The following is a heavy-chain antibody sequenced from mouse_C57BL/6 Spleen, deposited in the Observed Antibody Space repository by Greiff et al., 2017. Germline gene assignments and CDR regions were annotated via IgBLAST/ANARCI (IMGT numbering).Heavy chain of an antibody. CDR1: GYTFTSYW. CDR2: IYPGNSDT. CDR3: TRCYYGSSYVRYAMDY. V-gene: IGHV1-5*01. D-gene: IGHD1-1*01. Sequence: EVQLQQPGAELVKPGASVQMSCKASGYTFTSYWITWVKQRPGQGLEWIGAIYPGNSDTSYNQKFKGKAKLTAVTSASTAYMELSSLTNEDSAVYYCTRCYYGSSYVRYAMDYWGQGTSVTVSS. J-gene: IGHJ4*01.